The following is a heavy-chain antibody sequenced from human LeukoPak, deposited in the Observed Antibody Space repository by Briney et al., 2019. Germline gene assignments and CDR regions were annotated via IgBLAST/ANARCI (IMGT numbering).Heavy chain of an antibody. D-gene: IGHD2-2*01. CDR2: INHSGST. CDR1: GGSFSGYY. Sequence: PSETLSLTCAVYGGSFSGYYWSWIRQPPGKGREWIGEINHSGSTNYNPSLKSRVTISGGASKNQFTLKLSSVTAADAAVYYCARDTRGIVVVPAALDSFDIWGQGTTVTVS. V-gene: IGHV4-34*01. CDR3: ARDTRGIVVVPAALDSFDI. J-gene: IGHJ3*02.